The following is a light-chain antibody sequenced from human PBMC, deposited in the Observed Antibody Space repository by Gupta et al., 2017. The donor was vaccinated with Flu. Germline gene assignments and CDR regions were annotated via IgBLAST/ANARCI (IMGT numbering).Light chain of an antibody. V-gene: IGKV1-39*01. J-gene: IGKJ2*01. CDR3: QQSYETPRT. CDR1: QSISSY. CDR2: AVS. Sequence: GDRVTLTCRTNQSISSYLNWFQQKPGKAPKLLIYAVSNLQAGVPSRFSGGRSGTDFTLTISSLQPEDFATYYCQQSYETPRTFGQGTKLEVK.